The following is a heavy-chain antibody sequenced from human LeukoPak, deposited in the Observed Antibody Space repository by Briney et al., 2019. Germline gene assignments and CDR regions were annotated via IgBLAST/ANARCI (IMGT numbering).Heavy chain of an antibody. D-gene: IGHD1-26*01. Sequence: GASVKVSCKASGDTFISHAITWVRQAPGQGLEWMGRIIPIIGTGNYAQKFQGRVTITADKSTNTAYMELTSVTSEDTAVYYCARVRVGAEWYFDYWGQGTLVTVSS. J-gene: IGHJ4*02. CDR1: GDTFISHA. V-gene: IGHV1-69*04. CDR2: IIPIIGTG. CDR3: ARVRVGAEWYFDY.